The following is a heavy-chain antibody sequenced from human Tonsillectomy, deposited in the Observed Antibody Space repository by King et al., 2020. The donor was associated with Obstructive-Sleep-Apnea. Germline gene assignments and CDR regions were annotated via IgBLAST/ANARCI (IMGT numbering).Heavy chain of an antibody. V-gene: IGHV3-7*03. CDR3: ARGGAAMGGEFDY. CDR1: GFTFNNYW. CDR2: IKQDGSEK. D-gene: IGHD2-2*01. Sequence: VQLVESGGGLVQPGGSLRLSCAASGFTFNNYWINWVRQAPGKGLEWVANIKQDGSEKYDVDSVKGRFTISRDNVKNSLYLQMNRLRAEDTAVYYCARGGAAMGGEFDYWGQGTLVTVSS. J-gene: IGHJ4*02.